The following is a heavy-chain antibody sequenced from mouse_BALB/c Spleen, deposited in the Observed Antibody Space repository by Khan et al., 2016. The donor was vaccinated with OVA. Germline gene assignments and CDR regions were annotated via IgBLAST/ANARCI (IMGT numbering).Heavy chain of an antibody. CDR3: ARFRDYYGSSSYYFDY. CDR2: INTYTGEP. D-gene: IGHD1-1*01. CDR1: GYTFTNYG. V-gene: IGHV9-1*02. J-gene: IGHJ2*01. Sequence: QIQLVQSGPELKKPGETVKISCKASGYTFTNYGMNWMKQAPGKGLKWMGWINTYTGEPTYGDDFKGRFAFSLETSASTAYLQINNLKNDDMATYFCARFRDYYGSSSYYFDYRGQGTTLTVSS.